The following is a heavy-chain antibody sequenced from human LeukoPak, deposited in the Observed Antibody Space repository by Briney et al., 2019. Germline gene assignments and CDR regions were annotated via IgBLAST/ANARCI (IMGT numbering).Heavy chain of an antibody. CDR2: IYPGDSDT. J-gene: IGHJ6*03. V-gene: IGHV5-51*01. CDR3: ARLDIVVVPAATPLSYYYYYYMDV. CDR1: GYSFTSYW. D-gene: IGHD2-2*02. Sequence: GESLKISCKGSGYSFTSYWIGWVRQMPGKGLEWMGIIYPGDSDTRYSPSFQGQVTISADKSISTAYLQWSSLKVSDTAMYYCARLDIVVVPAATPLSYYYYYYMDVWGKGTTVTVSS.